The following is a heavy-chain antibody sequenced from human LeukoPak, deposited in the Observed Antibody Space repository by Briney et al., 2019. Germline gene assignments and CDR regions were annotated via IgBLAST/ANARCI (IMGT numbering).Heavy chain of an antibody. Sequence: PGGSLRLSCAASGFTFSSYWMHWVRQAPGKGLVWVSRINTDGSSTSYADSVKGRFTISRDNAKNTLYLQMNSLRAEDTAVYYCARVPGGDYYDSSGYYYWGQGTLSPSPQ. CDR1: GFTFSSYW. CDR2: INTDGSST. J-gene: IGHJ4*02. CDR3: ARVPGGDYYDSSGYYY. D-gene: IGHD3-22*01. V-gene: IGHV3-74*01.